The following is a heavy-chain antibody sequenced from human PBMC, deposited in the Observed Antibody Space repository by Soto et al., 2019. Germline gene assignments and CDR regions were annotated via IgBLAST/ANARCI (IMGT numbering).Heavy chain of an antibody. CDR3: ARVVGGRATRYFDL. D-gene: IGHD2-15*01. Sequence: VQLVQSGAEVKKPGSSVKVSCKASGGTFSSYTISWVRQAPGQGLEWMGRIIPILGIANYAQKFQGRVTITADKSTSTAYMELSSLRSEDTAVYYCARVVGGRATRYFDLWGRGTLVTVSS. V-gene: IGHV1-69*02. CDR1: GGTFSSYT. CDR2: IIPILGIA. J-gene: IGHJ2*01.